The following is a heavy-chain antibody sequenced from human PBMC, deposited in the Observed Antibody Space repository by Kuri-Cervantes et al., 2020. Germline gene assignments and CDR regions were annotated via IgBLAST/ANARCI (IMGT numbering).Heavy chain of an antibody. CDR3: ARDRVRSSSYYFGY. CDR1: GYTFSGYY. Sequence: ASVKVSCKASGYTFSGYYMYWVRQAPGQGLEWMGWINPNSGGTNHAQMFQGRVTMTRDTSISTAYMELSRLRSDDTAVYFCARDRVRSSSYYFGYWGQGTLVTVSS. CDR2: INPNSGGT. V-gene: IGHV1-2*02. D-gene: IGHD6-13*01. J-gene: IGHJ4*02.